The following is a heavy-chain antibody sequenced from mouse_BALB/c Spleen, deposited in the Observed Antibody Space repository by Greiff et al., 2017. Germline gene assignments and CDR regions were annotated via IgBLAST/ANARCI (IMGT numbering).Heavy chain of an antibody. D-gene: IGHD2-3*01. CDR3: ARAGDGYYPFWFAY. J-gene: IGHJ3*01. CDR1: GYSFTGYT. CDR2: INPYNGGT. Sequence: VHVKQSGPELVKPGASMKISCKASGYSFTGYTMNWVKQSHGKNLEWIGLINPYNGGTSYNQKFKGKATLTVDKSSSTAYMELLSLTSEDSAVYYCARAGDGYYPFWFAYWGQGTLVTVSA. V-gene: IGHV1-18*01.